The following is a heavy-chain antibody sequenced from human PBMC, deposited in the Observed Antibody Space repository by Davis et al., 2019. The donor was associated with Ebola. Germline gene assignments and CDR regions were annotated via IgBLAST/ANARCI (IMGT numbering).Heavy chain of an antibody. CDR2: ISGGYT. J-gene: IGHJ5*02. CDR1: GFSFTSYS. CDR3: ARGKTVAGTRGLSWFDP. D-gene: IGHD6-19*01. V-gene: IGHV3-48*02. Sequence: GESLKISCAASGFSFTSYSMNWVRQAPGKGLEWVAYISGGYTYYAESVKGRFTISRDSAKDSLYLHMDSLRDDDTAVFYCARGKTVAGTRGLSWFDPWGPGTLVTVSS.